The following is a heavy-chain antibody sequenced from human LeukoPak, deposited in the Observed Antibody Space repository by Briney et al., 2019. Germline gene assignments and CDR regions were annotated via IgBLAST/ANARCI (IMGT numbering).Heavy chain of an antibody. D-gene: IGHD3-9*01. CDR1: GFTFSSYG. CDR3: AKGAMTGPYFDY. V-gene: IGHV3-30*02. Sequence: GGSLRLSCAASGFTFSSYGMHWVRQAPGKGLVWVAFIRYDGNNQNYADSVKGRFTISRDNSKNTLSLQMDSLRPEDTALYYCAKGAMTGPYFDYWGQGTLVTVSS. CDR2: IRYDGNNQ. J-gene: IGHJ4*02.